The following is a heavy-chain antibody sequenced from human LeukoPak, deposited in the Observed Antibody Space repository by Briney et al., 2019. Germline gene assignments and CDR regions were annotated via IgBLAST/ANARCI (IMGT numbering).Heavy chain of an antibody. CDR3: ARDDSKSYYYDSSGYSDFDY. V-gene: IGHV3-48*01. J-gene: IGHJ4*02. D-gene: IGHD3-22*01. CDR2: ISSGSSTI. Sequence: PGGSLRLSCAASGFTFSSYSMNWVRQAPGKGLEWISYISSGSSTIYYADSVKGRFTISRDNAKNSLYLQMNSLRAEDTAVYYCARDDSKSYYYDSSGYSDFDYWGQGTLVTVSS. CDR1: GFTFSSYS.